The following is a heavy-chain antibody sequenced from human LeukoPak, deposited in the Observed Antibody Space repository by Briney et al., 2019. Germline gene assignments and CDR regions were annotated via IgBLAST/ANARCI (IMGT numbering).Heavy chain of an antibody. V-gene: IGHV1-8*03. CDR2: MNPNSGNT. Sequence: GASVKVSCKASGGTFSSYAISWVRQATGQGLEWMGWMNPNSGNTGYAQKFQGRVTITRNTSISTAYMELSSLRSEDTAVYYCARGGEEGGNSYYYYYMDVWGKGTTVTVSS. D-gene: IGHD4-23*01. CDR3: ARGGEEGGNSYYYYYMDV. J-gene: IGHJ6*03. CDR1: GGTFSSYA.